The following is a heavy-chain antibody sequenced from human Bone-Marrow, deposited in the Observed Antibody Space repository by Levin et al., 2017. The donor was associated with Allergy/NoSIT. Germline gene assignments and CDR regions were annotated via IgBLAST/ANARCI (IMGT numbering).Heavy chain of an antibody. CDR3: SRDHFRPGDYFDY. D-gene: IGHD3-3*02. Sequence: GESLKISCTAAGFTFGDYAMTWFRQAPGKGLEWVGFIRSKSYGATTEYAASVKGRFTISRDDSQYVAYLQMHSVKVEDTGVYYRSRDHFRPGDYFDYWGQGTLVTVSS. V-gene: IGHV3-49*03. CDR1: GFTFGDYA. J-gene: IGHJ4*02. CDR2: IRSKSYGATT.